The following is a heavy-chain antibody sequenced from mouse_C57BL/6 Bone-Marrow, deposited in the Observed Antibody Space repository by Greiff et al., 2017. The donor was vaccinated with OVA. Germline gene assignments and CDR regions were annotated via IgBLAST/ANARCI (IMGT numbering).Heavy chain of an antibody. J-gene: IGHJ4*01. CDR3: TRERGDY. CDR2: IDPETGGT. CDR1: GYTFTDYE. V-gene: IGHV1-15*01. Sequence: QVQLQQSGAELVRPGASVTLSCKASGYTFTDYEMHWVKQTPVHGLEWIGAIDPETGGTAHNQKFKGKAILTADKSSSTAYMELRSLTSEDSAVYYCTRERGDYWGQGTSVTVSS.